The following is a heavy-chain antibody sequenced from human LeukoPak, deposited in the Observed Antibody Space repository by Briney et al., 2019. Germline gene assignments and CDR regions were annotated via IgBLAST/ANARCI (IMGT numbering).Heavy chain of an antibody. J-gene: IGHJ4*02. V-gene: IGHV3-23*01. CDR3: TTDGVGVEGATYDN. CDR1: GFTVSSYG. D-gene: IGHD1-26*01. Sequence: QPGGSLRLSCAASGFTVSSYGMTWVRQAPGKGLEWVSSFSGTDGGTYYADSVKGRFTISRDNSKNTLYLQMNSLRAEDTAVYYCTTDGVGVEGATYDNWGQETLVSVSS. CDR2: FSGTDGGT.